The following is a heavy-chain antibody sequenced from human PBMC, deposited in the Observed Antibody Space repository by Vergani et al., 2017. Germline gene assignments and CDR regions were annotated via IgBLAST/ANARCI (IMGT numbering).Heavy chain of an antibody. Sequence: EVQLLESGGGLVQPGGSLRLSCAASGFTFSSYAMSWVRQAPGKGLEWVSAISGSGGSTYYADSVKGRFTISRDNSKNTLYLQMNSLRAEDTAVYYCARVSPSGYYLAWSFYFDYWGQGTLVTVSS. V-gene: IGHV3-23*01. J-gene: IGHJ4*02. CDR1: GFTFSSYA. CDR3: ARVSPSGYYLAWSFYFDY. D-gene: IGHD3-22*01. CDR2: ISGSGGST.